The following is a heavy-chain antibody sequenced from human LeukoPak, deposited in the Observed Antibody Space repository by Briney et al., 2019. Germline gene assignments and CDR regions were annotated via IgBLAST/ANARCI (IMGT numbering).Heavy chain of an antibody. CDR1: GFTFSGSA. CDR2: IRSKANSYAT. J-gene: IGHJ4*02. Sequence: PGGSLRLSCAASGFTFSGSAMHWVRQASGKGREWVGRIRSKANSYATAYAASVKGRFTISRDDSKNTAYLQMNSLKTEDTAVYYCTTDQDTAMAQPFDYWGQGTLVTVSS. CDR3: TTDQDTAMAQPFDY. V-gene: IGHV3-73*01. D-gene: IGHD5-18*01.